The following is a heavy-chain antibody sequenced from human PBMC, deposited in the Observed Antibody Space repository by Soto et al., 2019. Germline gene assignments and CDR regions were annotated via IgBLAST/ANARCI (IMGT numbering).Heavy chain of an antibody. V-gene: IGHV1-3*01. Sequence: ASVKVSCNASAYTFTSYAMNCVRQAPGQRLEWMGWINAGNGNTKYSQKFQGRVTITRDTSAGTAYMELSSLRSEDTAVYYCARDLGGWPDYWGQGTLVTVSS. J-gene: IGHJ4*02. CDR1: AYTFTSYA. D-gene: IGHD2-15*01. CDR3: ARDLGGWPDY. CDR2: INAGNGNT.